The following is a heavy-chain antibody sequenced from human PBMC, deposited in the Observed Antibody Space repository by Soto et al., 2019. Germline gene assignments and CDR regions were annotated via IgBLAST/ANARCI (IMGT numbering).Heavy chain of an antibody. Sequence: GGSLRLSCAASGFTVSSNYMSWVRQAPGKGLEWVSVIYSGGSTYYADSVKGRFTISRHNSKNTLYLQMNSLRAEDTAVYYCASRYCSGGSCYLGAFDIWGQGTMVTVSS. CDR1: GFTVSSNY. CDR3: ASRYCSGGSCYLGAFDI. CDR2: IYSGGST. V-gene: IGHV3-53*04. J-gene: IGHJ3*02. D-gene: IGHD2-15*01.